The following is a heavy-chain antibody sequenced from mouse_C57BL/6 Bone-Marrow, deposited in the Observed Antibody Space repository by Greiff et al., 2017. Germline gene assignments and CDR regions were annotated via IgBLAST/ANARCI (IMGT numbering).Heavy chain of an antibody. V-gene: IGHV1-63*01. CDR1: GYTFTNYW. J-gene: IGHJ2*01. CDR2: IYPGGGYT. Sequence: QVQLKESGAELVRPGTSVKMSCKASGYTFTNYWIGWAKQRPGHGLEWIGDIYPGGGYTNYNEKFKGKATLTADKSSSTAYMQFSILTSEDSAIYYCARLGGPYFDYWCQGTTLTVSS. CDR3: ARLGGPYFDY.